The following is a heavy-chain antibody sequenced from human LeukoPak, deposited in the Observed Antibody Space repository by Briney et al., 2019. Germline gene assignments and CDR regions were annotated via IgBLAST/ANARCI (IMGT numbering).Heavy chain of an antibody. Sequence: GGSLRLSCAASGFTFSSYWMSWVRQAPGKGLEWVANIKQDGSEKYYVDSVKGRFTISRDNSKSTLCLQMNSLRAEDTAVYYCAKQLGYCSDGSCYFPYWGQGSLVTVSS. CDR2: IKQDGSEK. CDR3: AKQLGYCSDGSCYFPY. V-gene: IGHV3-7*03. CDR1: GFTFSSYW. J-gene: IGHJ4*02. D-gene: IGHD2-15*01.